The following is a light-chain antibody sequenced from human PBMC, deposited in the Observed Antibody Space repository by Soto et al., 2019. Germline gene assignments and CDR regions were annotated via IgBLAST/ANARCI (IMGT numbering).Light chain of an antibody. CDR3: CSFAGSYV. Sequence: QSALTQPRSVSGSPGQSFTISCTGTSSDVGGSKHVSWYQQHPGKAPKLMMYDVNERPSGVPDRFSGSKSDNTASLTISGLQAADEDDYYCCSFAGSYVFGTGTKLTVL. J-gene: IGLJ1*01. V-gene: IGLV2-11*01. CDR2: DVN. CDR1: SSDVGGSKH.